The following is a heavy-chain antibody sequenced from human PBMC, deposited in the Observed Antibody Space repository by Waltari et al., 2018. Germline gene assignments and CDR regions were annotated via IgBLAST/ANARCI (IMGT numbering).Heavy chain of an antibody. Sequence: QVQLVQSGAEVKKPGASVTVSCKASGDTFTGYYVHCVRQAPGHGLEWMVRINPTSGGTNYAQKFQGRVTITRDTAISTAYMELSRLRSDDTAVYYCARIEVLLHIDYWGQGTLVTVSS. V-gene: IGHV1-2*06. CDR2: INPTSGGT. CDR3: ARIEVLLHIDY. J-gene: IGHJ4*02. D-gene: IGHD2-15*01. CDR1: GDTFTGYY.